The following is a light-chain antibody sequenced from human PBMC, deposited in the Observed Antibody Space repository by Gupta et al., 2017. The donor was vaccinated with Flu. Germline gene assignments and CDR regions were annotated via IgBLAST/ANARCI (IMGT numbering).Light chain of an antibody. CDR3: QQRDSPPWT. V-gene: IGKV1-39*01. Sequence: DIQMTQSPSSLSASVGDRVTITCRTSQTIGTYLNWYQQKAGRAPKLLIYSALKLESGVPSRISGSESGTDFTLTISKLEPEDFATYTCQQRDSPPWTFGQGTKVDVK. J-gene: IGKJ1*01. CDR1: QTIGTY. CDR2: SAL.